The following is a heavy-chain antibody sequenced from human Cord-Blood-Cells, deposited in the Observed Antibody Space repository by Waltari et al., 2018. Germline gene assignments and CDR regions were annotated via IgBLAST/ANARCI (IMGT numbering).Heavy chain of an antibody. CDR1: GYSFTSYW. V-gene: IGHV5-51*01. CDR2: IFPGDSDT. D-gene: IGHD3-10*01. Sequence: EVQLVQSGAEVKKPGESLKISCKGSGYSFTSYWIGWVRQMPGKGLEWMGIIFPGDSDTRYSPSFQGQVTSSADKSISTAYLQWSSLKASDTAMYYCARRFRGSGSYWYFDLWGRGTLVTVSS. CDR3: ARRFRGSGSYWYFDL. J-gene: IGHJ2*01.